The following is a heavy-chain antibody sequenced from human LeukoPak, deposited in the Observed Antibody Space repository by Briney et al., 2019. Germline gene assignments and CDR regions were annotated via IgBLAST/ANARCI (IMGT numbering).Heavy chain of an antibody. D-gene: IGHD2-2*01. CDR1: GYTFTSYD. CDR3: ARGGDILGYCSSTSCYDRAFDI. CDR2: MNPNSGNT. Sequence: GASVKVSCKASGYTFTSYDINWVRQATGQGLEWMGWMNPNSGNTGYAQKFQGRVTMTRNTSISTAYMELSSLRSEDTAVYYCARGGDILGYCSSTSCYDRAFDIWGQGTMVTVSS. J-gene: IGHJ3*02. V-gene: IGHV1-8*01.